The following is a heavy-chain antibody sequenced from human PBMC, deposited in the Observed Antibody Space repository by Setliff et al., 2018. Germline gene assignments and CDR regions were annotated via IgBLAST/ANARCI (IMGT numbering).Heavy chain of an antibody. CDR1: GGSIINSYY. J-gene: IGHJ4*02. Sequence: PSETLSLTCTVSGGSIINSYYWSWIRQPAGKGLEWIGLISTSGSTNYNPSLKSRATILRDTSTNQFSLKLTSVTATDTAMYYCAGDGGFRSGTWSLDQWGQGTLVTVSS. CDR2: ISTSGST. V-gene: IGHV4-4*07. CDR3: AGDGGFRSGTWSLDQ. D-gene: IGHD3-16*02.